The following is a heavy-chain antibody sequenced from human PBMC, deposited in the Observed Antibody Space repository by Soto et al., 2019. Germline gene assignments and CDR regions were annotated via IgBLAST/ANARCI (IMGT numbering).Heavy chain of an antibody. Sequence: PGESLKVSCKGSGYTFTNYWIGWVRQMPWKGLEWMGIIDPSDADTRYSPPFQGQVTISADKSINTAYLQWNSLKAADTAIYFCARLSSFTWLRLHYGLDVWGQGTTVTVSS. J-gene: IGHJ6*02. CDR1: GYTFTNYW. D-gene: IGHD5-12*01. CDR3: ARLSSFTWLRLHYGLDV. V-gene: IGHV5-51*01. CDR2: IDPSDADT.